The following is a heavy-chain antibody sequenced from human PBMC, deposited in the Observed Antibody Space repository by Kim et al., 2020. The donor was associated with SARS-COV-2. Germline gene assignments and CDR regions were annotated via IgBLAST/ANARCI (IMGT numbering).Heavy chain of an antibody. CDR2: ISSYNGKT. V-gene: IGHV1-18*04. CDR3: ARVYGIVVVSYGVDV. Sequence: ASVKVSCKASGYSFTTYGFIWVPQAPGQGLEWIGWISSYNGKTEFAQKFQGRVTLTTDSSTNTAYLELRSLKSDDTAVYYCARVYGIVVVSYGVDVWGQG. D-gene: IGHD2-2*01. J-gene: IGHJ6*02. CDR1: GYSFTTYG.